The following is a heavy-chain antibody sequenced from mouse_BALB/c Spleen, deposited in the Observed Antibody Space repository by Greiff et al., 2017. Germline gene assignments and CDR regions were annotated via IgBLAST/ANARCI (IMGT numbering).Heavy chain of an antibody. CDR3: ASYDPDYAMDY. CDR1: GFSLTGYG. V-gene: IGHV2-6-7*01. Sequence: QVQLQQSGPGLVAPSQSLSITCTVSGFSLTGYGVNWVRQPPGKGLEWLGMIWGDGSTDYNSALKSRLSISKDNSKSQVFLKMNSLQTDDTARYYCASYDPDYAMDYWGQGTSVTVSS. CDR2: IWGDGST. J-gene: IGHJ4*01. D-gene: IGHD2-3*01.